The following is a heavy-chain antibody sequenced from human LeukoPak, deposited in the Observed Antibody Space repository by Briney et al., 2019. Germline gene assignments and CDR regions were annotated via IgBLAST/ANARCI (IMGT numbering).Heavy chain of an antibody. Sequence: NPSETLSLTCGVSGGSISSTNWWTWVRQPPGKGLEWIGEVNVLGNTNYNPSLESRVTISIDKSENHVSLKLTSVTAADTAVYYCARAHSSGWPHMFDPWGQGTLVTVPS. J-gene: IGHJ5*02. CDR3: ARAHSSGWPHMFDP. CDR2: VNVLGNT. V-gene: IGHV4/OR15-8*02. CDR1: GGSISSTNW. D-gene: IGHD6-19*01.